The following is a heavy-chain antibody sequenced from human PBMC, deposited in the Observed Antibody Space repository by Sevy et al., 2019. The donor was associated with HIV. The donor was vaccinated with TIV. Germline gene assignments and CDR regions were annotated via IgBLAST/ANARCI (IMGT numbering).Heavy chain of an antibody. J-gene: IGHJ5*02. D-gene: IGHD2-15*01. CDR1: GFTFSSHW. CDR3: ARSRYCTGGSCYEPSWFDP. CDR2: IKQDGSEK. Sequence: GGSLRLSCAGSGFTFSSHWMSWVRQAPGKGLEWVANIKQDGSEKHYVDSVKGRFTISRDNAKNSLCLQINSLRAEDTAVYYCARSRYCTGGSCYEPSWFDPWGQGTLVTVSS. V-gene: IGHV3-7*01.